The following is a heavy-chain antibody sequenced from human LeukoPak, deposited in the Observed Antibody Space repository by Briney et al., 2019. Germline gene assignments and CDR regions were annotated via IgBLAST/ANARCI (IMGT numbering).Heavy chain of an antibody. J-gene: IGHJ3*02. CDR1: GGSISSGDYY. Sequence: SETLSLTCTVSGGSISSGDYYWGWIRQPPGKGLEWIGYIYYSGSTYYNPSLKSRVTISVDTSKNQFSLKLSSVTAADTAVYYCAAYCSSTSCPFDIWGQGTMVTVSS. CDR3: AAYCSSTSCPFDI. CDR2: IYYSGST. V-gene: IGHV4-30-4*01. D-gene: IGHD2-2*01.